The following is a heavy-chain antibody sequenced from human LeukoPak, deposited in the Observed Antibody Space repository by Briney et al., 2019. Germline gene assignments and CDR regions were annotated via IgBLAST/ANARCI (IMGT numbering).Heavy chain of an antibody. CDR3: ARMGTLSDWFDP. CDR2: ISSSGSLI. V-gene: IGHV3-48*03. CDR1: GFIFSSYE. Sequence: GGSLRLSCAASGFIFSSYEMNWVRQAPGKGLEWISYISSSGSLIYYADSVKGRFTISRDNAKNTLYLQMNSLRAEDTAVYYCARMGTLSDWFDPWGQGTLVTVSS. D-gene: IGHD7-27*01. J-gene: IGHJ5*02.